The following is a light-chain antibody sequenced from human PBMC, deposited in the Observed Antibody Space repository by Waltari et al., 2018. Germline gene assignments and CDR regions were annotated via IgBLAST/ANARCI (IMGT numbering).Light chain of an antibody. J-gene: IGLJ3*02. Sequence: QSILTQPPSASGPPGQRVTISCSGTSSNLGNNVVNWYQQVPGTAPKLLISRNGLRPSGVPDRFSASKSGTSASLAISGLQSEDEAEYYDASWDDSLNGHWVFGGGTKVTVL. V-gene: IGLV1-44*01. CDR2: RNG. CDR1: SSNLGNNV. CDR3: ASWDDSLNGHWV.